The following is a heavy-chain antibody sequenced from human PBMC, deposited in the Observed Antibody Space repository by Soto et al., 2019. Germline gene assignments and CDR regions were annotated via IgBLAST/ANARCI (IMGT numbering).Heavy chain of an antibody. D-gene: IGHD6-13*01. Sequence: GGSLRLSCAASGFSFSGKTMHWVRQAPGKGLEWVAHISPDGSEKYYADSVKGRFTISRDNAKNSLYLQMNSLRAEDTAVYYCARDPGVAAAGSINYYYYYGMDVWGQGTTVTVSS. J-gene: IGHJ6*02. V-gene: IGHV3-7*03. CDR3: ARDPGVAAAGSINYYYYYGMDV. CDR2: ISPDGSEK. CDR1: GFSFSGKT.